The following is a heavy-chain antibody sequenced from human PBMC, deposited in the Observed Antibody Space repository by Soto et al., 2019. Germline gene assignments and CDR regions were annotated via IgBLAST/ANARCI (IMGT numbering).Heavy chain of an antibody. Sequence: SETLSLTCTVSGGSISSSSYYWVWIRQPPGKGLEWIGSIYYSGSTYYNPSLKSRVTISVDTSKNQFSLKLSSVTAADTAVYYCARRRYCSSTSCYTGPPQYYYGMDVWGQGTTVTVSS. CDR3: ARRRYCSSTSCYTGPPQYYYGMDV. CDR2: IYYSGST. J-gene: IGHJ6*02. CDR1: GGSISSSSYY. D-gene: IGHD2-2*02. V-gene: IGHV4-39*01.